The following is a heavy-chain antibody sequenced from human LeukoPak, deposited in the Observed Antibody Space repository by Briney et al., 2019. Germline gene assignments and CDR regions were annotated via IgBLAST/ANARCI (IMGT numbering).Heavy chain of an antibody. CDR2: ISGSGGST. V-gene: IGHV3-23*01. J-gene: IGHJ4*02. CDR1: GFTLNNAW. CDR3: ANTYYYGSGSYSTFDY. Sequence: GGSLRLSCAASGFTLNNAWMSWVRQAPGKGLEWVSAISGSGGSTYYADSVKGRFTISRDNSKNTLYLQMNSLRAEDTAVYYCANTYYYGSGSYSTFDYWGQGTLVTVSS. D-gene: IGHD3-10*01.